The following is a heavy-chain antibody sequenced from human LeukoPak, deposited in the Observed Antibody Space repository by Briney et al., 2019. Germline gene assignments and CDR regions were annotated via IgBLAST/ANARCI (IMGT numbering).Heavy chain of an antibody. CDR1: GGSVNDYR. CDR3: GSSEVGTTTSTIYDF. CDR2: IYSEGIY. Sequence: SETLSLTCKVSGGSVNDYRWSWIRHTAGKELEWIGRIYSEGIYNYNPSLESRLTMSVDTSMNQFSLRLNSVTAADTAVYYCGSSEVGTTTSTIYDFWGRGTLVTVSS. V-gene: IGHV4-4*07. D-gene: IGHD2/OR15-2a*01. J-gene: IGHJ4*02.